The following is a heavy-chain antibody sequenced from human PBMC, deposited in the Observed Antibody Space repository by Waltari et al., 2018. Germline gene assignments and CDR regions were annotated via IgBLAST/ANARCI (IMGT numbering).Heavy chain of an antibody. J-gene: IGHJ5*02. CDR1: GFSISNFG. D-gene: IGHD3-10*01. CDR2: AFFDGIKT. CDR3: AKDAFGNTYLDH. V-gene: IGHV3-30*18. Sequence: QVQLVESGGGVVQPGMSLRLSCAASGFSISNFGMHWVRQAPGKGLGWVALAFFDGIKTDYADSVRGRFTISRDNSKNTLYLDINNLRVDDTGIYYCAKDAFGNTYLDHWGQGTVVTVSS.